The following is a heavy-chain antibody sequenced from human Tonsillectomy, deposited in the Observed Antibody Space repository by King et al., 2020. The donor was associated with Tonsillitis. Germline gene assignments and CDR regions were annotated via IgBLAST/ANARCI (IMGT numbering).Heavy chain of an antibody. CDR2: LSHDGSAK. J-gene: IGHJ3*01. Sequence: VQLVESGGGVVQPGGSLRLSCAASGFIFSDYGMHWVRQAPGKGLACVASLSHDGSAKYYADSVKGRFTISRDNSKNKVYLQMNSLRAEDTAIYYCANLAIDSFYVLVQGTKVIVSS. CDR3: ANLAIDSFYV. V-gene: IGHV3-33*05. CDR1: GFIFSDYG.